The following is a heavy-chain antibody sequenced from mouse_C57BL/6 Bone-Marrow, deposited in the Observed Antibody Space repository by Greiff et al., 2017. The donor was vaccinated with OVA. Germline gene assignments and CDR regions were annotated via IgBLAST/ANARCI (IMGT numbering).Heavy chain of an antibody. CDR1: GFTFSSYA. V-gene: IGHV5-4*03. CDR3: ARLGGTWFAY. J-gene: IGHJ3*01. CDR2: ISDGGSYT. Sequence: EVKVVESGGGLVKPGGSLKLSCAASGFTFSSYAMSWVRQTPEKRLEWVATISDGGSYTYYPDNVKGRFTISRDNAKNNLYLQMSHLKSEDTAMYYCARLGGTWFAYWGQGTLVTVSA.